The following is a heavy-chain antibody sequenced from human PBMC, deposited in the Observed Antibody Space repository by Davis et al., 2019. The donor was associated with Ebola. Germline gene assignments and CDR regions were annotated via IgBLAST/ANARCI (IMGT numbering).Heavy chain of an antibody. V-gene: IGHV1-46*01. D-gene: IGHD3-22*01. CDR2: IDPSGSST. J-gene: IGHJ5*02. CDR1: GYTFTSYY. Sequence: AASVKVSCKASGYTFTSYYMHWVRQAPGQGLEWMGIIDPSGSSTNYAQKFQGRVTMTTDTSTSTAYMELRSLRSDDTAVYYCARGVTMIVVSNWFDPWGQGTLVTVSS. CDR3: ARGVTMIVVSNWFDP.